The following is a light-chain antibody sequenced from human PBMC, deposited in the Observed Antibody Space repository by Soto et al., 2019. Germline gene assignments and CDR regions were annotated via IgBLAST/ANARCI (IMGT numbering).Light chain of an antibody. Sequence: EIVLTQSPGTLSLSPGERATLSCRASQSVGSGFLAWYQQKPGQAPRLLIYGASNRATGIPDRFSGSGSGTDFTLTINRLEPEDFATYFCQQSSNIPWTFGQGTKVEMK. CDR1: QSVGSGF. J-gene: IGKJ1*01. CDR3: QQSSNIPWT. V-gene: IGKV3-20*01. CDR2: GAS.